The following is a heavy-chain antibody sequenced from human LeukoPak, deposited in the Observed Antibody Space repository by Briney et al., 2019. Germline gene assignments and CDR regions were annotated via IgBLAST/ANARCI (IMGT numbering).Heavy chain of an antibody. CDR2: ISHDGSSK. CDR1: GFTFSNYA. V-gene: IGHV3-30*04. J-gene: IGHJ3*02. Sequence: GGSLRLSCAASGFTFSNYAMHWVRQAPGKGLEWVAFISHDGSSKCYADSVKGRFTISRDNSKNTLYPQMNSLRAEDTAVYYCAGEQNAFDMWGQGTMVTVSS. CDR3: AGEQNAFDM.